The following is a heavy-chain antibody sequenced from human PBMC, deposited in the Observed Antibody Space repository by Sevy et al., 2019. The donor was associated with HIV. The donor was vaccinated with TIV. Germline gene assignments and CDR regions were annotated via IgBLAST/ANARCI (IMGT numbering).Heavy chain of an antibody. Sequence: GESLKISCAASGFTFSAYWMSWVRQAPGKGLEWVAVISYDGSNKYYADSVKGRFTISRDNSKNTLYLQMNSLRAEDTAVYYCARDFAAAGTYYFDYWGQGTLVTVSS. D-gene: IGHD6-13*01. CDR1: GFTFSAYW. J-gene: IGHJ4*02. CDR3: ARDFAAAGTYYFDY. V-gene: IGHV3-30-3*01. CDR2: ISYDGSNK.